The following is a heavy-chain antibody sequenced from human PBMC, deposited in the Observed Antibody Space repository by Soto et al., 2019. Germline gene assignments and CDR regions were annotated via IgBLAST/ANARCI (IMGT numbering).Heavy chain of an antibody. J-gene: IGHJ4*02. Sequence: GGSLRLSCAASGFTFSSYAMSWVRQAPGKGLEWVSAISGSGGSTYYADSVKGRFTISRDNSKNTLYLQMNSLRAEDTAVYYCAKDLAPNDILTGYYTTPFDYWGQGTLVTVSS. CDR1: GFTFSSYA. V-gene: IGHV3-23*01. CDR3: AKDLAPNDILTGYYTTPFDY. CDR2: ISGSGGST. D-gene: IGHD3-9*01.